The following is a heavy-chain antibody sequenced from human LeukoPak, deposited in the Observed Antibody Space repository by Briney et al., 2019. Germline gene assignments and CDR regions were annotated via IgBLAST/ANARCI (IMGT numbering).Heavy chain of an antibody. CDR1: GYTFTGYY. CDR2: INPNSGGT. Sequence: ASVKVSCKASGYTFTGYYMHWVRQAPGQGLEWMGWINPNSGGTNYEQKFQGRVTMTRDTSISTAYMELSRLRSDDTAVYYCALLGYCSSTSCYGFGPWGQGTLVTVSS. V-gene: IGHV1-2*02. CDR3: ALLGYCSSTSCYGFGP. D-gene: IGHD2-2*01. J-gene: IGHJ5*02.